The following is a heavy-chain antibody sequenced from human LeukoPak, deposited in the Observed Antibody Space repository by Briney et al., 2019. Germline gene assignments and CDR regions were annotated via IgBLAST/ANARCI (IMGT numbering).Heavy chain of an antibody. V-gene: IGHV3-7*01. CDR3: ARALDSSSSRYQAFEE. J-gene: IGHJ4*02. D-gene: IGHD2-2*01. CDR2: IKKDESEK. Sequence: GGSLRLSCSASGFTFSNYWMSWVRQAPGKGLEWVANIKKDESEKYYVDSVKGRFTISRDNAKSSLYLQMNSLRAEDTAVYYCARALDSSSSRYQAFEEWGQGTPVTVSS. CDR1: GFTFSNYW.